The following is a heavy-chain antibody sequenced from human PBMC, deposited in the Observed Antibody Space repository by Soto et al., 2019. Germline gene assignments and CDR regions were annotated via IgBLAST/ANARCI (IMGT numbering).Heavy chain of an antibody. V-gene: IGHV3-7*01. Sequence: EVQLVESGGGLVQPGGSLRVSCAASGFSFSHYWMSWVRQAPGKGLEWMANIKEDGSETYYVDSVKGRFTISRDNSQNALYLQMNSLSADDAALYYCVRGGYCGRTSCYKNFYFDLWGRGTLVTVSS. J-gene: IGHJ2*01. D-gene: IGHD2-2*02. CDR1: GFSFSHYW. CDR3: VRGGYCGRTSCYKNFYFDL. CDR2: IKEDGSET.